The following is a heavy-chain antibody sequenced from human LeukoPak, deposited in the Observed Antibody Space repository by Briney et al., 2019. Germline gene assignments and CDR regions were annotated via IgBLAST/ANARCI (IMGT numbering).Heavy chain of an antibody. CDR2: IKEDGSET. CDR1: GLNFGTYW. CDR3: ASEGMRILSDPDV. D-gene: IGHD2/OR15-2a*01. J-gene: IGHJ4*02. V-gene: IGHV3-7*01. Sequence: GGSLRLSCAASGLNFGTYWMAWVRQAPGKGLEWVANIKEDGSETNYVDSIKGRFTISRDNAKNALYLQMSSLRVEDTAVYYCASEGMRILSDPDVWGQGTLVTVSS.